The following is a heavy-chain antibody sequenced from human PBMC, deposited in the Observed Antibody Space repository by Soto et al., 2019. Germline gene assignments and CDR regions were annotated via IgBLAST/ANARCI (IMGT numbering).Heavy chain of an antibody. CDR3: ARIGYSSSSLDY. J-gene: IGHJ4*02. Sequence: GGSLRLSCAASGFTFSSYAMSWVRQAPGKGLEWVANLNQDGSTIYYLDSVKGRFTVSRDNAKNSQYLQMNSLRAEDTAVYYCARIGYSSSSLDYWGPGTLLTVSS. V-gene: IGHV3-7*01. CDR2: LNQDGSTI. D-gene: IGHD6-6*01. CDR1: GFTFSSYA.